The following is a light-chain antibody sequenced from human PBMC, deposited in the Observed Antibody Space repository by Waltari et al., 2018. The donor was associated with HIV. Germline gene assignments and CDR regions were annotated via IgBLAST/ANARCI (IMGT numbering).Light chain of an antibody. J-gene: IGLJ2*01. CDR2: DSN. Sequence: QPVVTQEPSLTVSPGGTVNLTCASSAGSVTRGHCPYWFQQRPGQAPRTLIFDSNNRYSWTPARFTGSFLGGKAALTLTGAQREDEADYYCLLSYDGDLGFGGGTQLTVL. CDR1: AGSVTRGHC. CDR3: LLSYDGDLG. V-gene: IGLV7-46*01.